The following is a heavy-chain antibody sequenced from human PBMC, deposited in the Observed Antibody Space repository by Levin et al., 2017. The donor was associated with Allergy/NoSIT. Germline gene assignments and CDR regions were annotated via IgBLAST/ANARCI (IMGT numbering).Heavy chain of an antibody. Sequence: SQTLSLTCSVSGGSISSSSHYWGWIRQPPGKGLEWIGSIYYLGNTYYNPSLKSRVTISVDTSKSQFSLRLSSVTAADTAVYYCARHSMAMSGTARTGYYFDYWGQGTLVTVSS. V-gene: IGHV4-39*01. CDR3: ARHSMAMSGTARTGYYFDY. CDR2: IYYLGNT. D-gene: IGHD5-24*01. J-gene: IGHJ4*02. CDR1: GGSISSSSHY.